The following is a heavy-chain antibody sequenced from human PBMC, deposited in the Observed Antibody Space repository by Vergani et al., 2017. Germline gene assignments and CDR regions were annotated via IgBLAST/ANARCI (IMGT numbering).Heavy chain of an antibody. Sequence: QVQLVESGGGVVQPGRSLRLSCAASGFTFSSYAMHWVRQAPGKGLEWVAVISYDGSNKYYADSVKGRFTISRDNSNNTLYLQMNSLRAEDTAVYYCARGKGPLSDAFDIWGQGTMVTVSS. CDR2: ISYDGSNK. CDR3: ARGKGPLSDAFDI. CDR1: GFTFSSYA. V-gene: IGHV3-30*04. J-gene: IGHJ3*02.